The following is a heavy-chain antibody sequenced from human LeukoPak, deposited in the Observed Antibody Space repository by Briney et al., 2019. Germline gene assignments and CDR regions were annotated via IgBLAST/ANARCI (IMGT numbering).Heavy chain of an antibody. J-gene: IGHJ4*02. V-gene: IGHV4-39*01. D-gene: IGHD6-19*01. CDR3: ARQWLEYYFDY. CDR1: GGSISNYY. Sequence: SETLSLTCTVSGGSISNYYWGWIRQPPGKGLEWIGSIYYSGSTYYNPSLKSRVTISVDTSKNQFSLKLSSVTAADTAVYYCARQWLEYYFDYWGQGTLVTVSS. CDR2: IYYSGST.